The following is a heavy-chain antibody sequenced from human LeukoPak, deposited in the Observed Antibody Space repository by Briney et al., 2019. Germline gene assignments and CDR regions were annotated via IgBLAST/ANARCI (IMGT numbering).Heavy chain of an antibody. Sequence: ASVKVSCKASGYTFTSYDINWVRQATGQGLEWMGWMNPNSGNTGYAQKFQGRVTITRNTSISTAYMELSSLRSEDTAVYYCARGSAPWFGELYLLDYWGQGTLVTVSS. CDR2: MNPNSGNT. CDR1: GYTFTSYD. CDR3: ARGSAPWFGELYLLDY. V-gene: IGHV1-8*03. J-gene: IGHJ4*02. D-gene: IGHD3-10*01.